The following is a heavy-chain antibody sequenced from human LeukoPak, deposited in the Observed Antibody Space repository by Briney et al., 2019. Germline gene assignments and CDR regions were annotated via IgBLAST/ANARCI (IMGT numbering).Heavy chain of an antibody. CDR3: ARGVSLGYCSSTSCYIPGASTTRPPFWFDP. V-gene: IGHV4-59*08. Sequence: PSETLSLTCTVSGGSISSYYRSWIRQPPGEGLEWIGYIYYSGSTNYNPSLKSRVTISVDTSKNQFSLKLSSVTAADTAVYYCARGVSLGYCSSTSCYIPGASTTRPPFWFDPWGQGTLVTVSS. J-gene: IGHJ5*02. CDR1: GGSISSYY. CDR2: IYYSGST. D-gene: IGHD2-2*02.